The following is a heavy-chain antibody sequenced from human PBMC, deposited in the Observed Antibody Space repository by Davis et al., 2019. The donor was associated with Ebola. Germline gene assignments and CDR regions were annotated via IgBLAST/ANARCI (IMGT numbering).Heavy chain of an antibody. J-gene: IGHJ4*02. CDR1: GVTFSSYA. CDR3: AKGWGRSGWYYFDY. CDR2: ISISGDST. Sequence: GGSLRLSCAASGVTFSSYAMSWVRQAPGQGLEWLSGISISGDSTYYADSVKGRFTISRDNSKNTLYLQMNSPRAEDTAVYDCAKGWGRSGWYYFDYWGQGTLVTVSS. D-gene: IGHD6-19*01. V-gene: IGHV3-23*01.